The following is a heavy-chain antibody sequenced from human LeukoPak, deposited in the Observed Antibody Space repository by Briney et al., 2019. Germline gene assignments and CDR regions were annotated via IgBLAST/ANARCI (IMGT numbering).Heavy chain of an antibody. CDR2: ISGSSSNR. CDR3: AKGPLIEVAGTTWDY. V-gene: IGHV3-21*06. J-gene: IGHJ4*02. Sequence: WGSLRLSCAASGSTFSSYAMNWVRQAPGKGLEWVSFISGSSSNRFYADSVKGRFTISRDDAKNSLYLEMNSLRVEDTAVYYCAKGPLIEVAGTTWDYWGQGTLVTVSS. CDR1: GSTFSSYA. D-gene: IGHD6-19*01.